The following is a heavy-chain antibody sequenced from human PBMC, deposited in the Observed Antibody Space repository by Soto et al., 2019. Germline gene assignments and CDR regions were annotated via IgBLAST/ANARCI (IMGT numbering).Heavy chain of an antibody. V-gene: IGHV1-69*01. CDR2: IIPIFGTA. J-gene: IGHJ5*02. CDR3: ARVRNTDYNNQGWFDP. D-gene: IGHD4-4*01. CDR1: GGTFSSYA. Sequence: QVQLVQSGAEGKKPGSSVKVSGKASGGTFSSYAISWVRQAPGQGLEWMGGIIPIFGTANYAQKFQGRVTITADESTSTAYMELSSLRSEDTAVYYCARVRNTDYNNQGWFDPWGQGTLVTVSS.